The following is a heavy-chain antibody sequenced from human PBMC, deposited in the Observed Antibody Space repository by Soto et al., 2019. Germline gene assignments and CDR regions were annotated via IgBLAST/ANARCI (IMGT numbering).Heavy chain of an antibody. D-gene: IGHD3-10*01. Sequence: ASVKVSCKASGYTFTSYGISWVRQAPGQGLEWMGWISAYNGNTNYAQKLQGRVTMTTDTSTSTAYMELRSLRSDDTAVYYCARDDLWFGELLPSNYYYGMDVWGQGTTVTVSS. CDR3: ARDDLWFGELLPSNYYYGMDV. CDR1: GYTFTSYG. J-gene: IGHJ6*02. CDR2: ISAYNGNT. V-gene: IGHV1-18*04.